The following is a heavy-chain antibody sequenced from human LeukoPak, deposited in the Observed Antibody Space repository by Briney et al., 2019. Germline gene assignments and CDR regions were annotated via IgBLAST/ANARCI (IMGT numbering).Heavy chain of an antibody. D-gene: IGHD1-26*01. CDR2: IYYSGGT. Sequence: PSETLSLTCTVSGDSISSGGYYWSWIRQHPGKGLEWIGFIYYSGGTYYNSSLKSRLTISVDTSKNQFSLELSSVAAADTAVYYCARVSGVKYFDYWGQGTLVTVSS. CDR3: ARVSGVKYFDY. J-gene: IGHJ4*02. CDR1: GDSISSGGYY. V-gene: IGHV4-31*03.